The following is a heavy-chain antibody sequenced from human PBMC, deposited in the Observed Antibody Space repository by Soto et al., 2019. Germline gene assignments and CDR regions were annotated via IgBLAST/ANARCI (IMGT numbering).Heavy chain of an antibody. D-gene: IGHD2-2*01. Sequence: QVQLVQSGAEVKKPGSSVKVSCKASGGTFSSYAISWVRQAPGQGLEWMGGIIPIFGTANYAQKFQGRVTITADESTSTAYMELSRLRSEDTAVYYCARDRADIVVVPAASSVRYYYYYGMDVWGQGTTVTVSS. CDR3: ARDRADIVVVPAASSVRYYYYYGMDV. CDR2: IIPIFGTA. CDR1: GGTFSSYA. V-gene: IGHV1-69*01. J-gene: IGHJ6*02.